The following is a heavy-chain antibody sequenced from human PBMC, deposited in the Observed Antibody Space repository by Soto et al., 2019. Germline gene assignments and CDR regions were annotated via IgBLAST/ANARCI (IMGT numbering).Heavy chain of an antibody. CDR3: ARSEEYCISTSCYAAAFDI. J-gene: IGHJ3*02. Sequence: GGSLRLSCAASGFTFSSCTMNWVRQAPGKGLEWVSSISSSTGYTYYADSVKGRFAISRDNAKNSLYLQMNSLRAEDTAVYYCARSEEYCISTSCYAAAFDIWGQGTMVTVSS. CDR2: ISSSTGYT. D-gene: IGHD2-2*01. V-gene: IGHV3-21*01. CDR1: GFTFSSCT.